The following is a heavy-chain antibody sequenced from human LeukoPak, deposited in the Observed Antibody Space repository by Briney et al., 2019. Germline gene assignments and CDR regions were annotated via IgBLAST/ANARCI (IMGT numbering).Heavy chain of an antibody. CDR1: GFTVSSNY. CDR2: IHSGGTT. J-gene: IGHJ5*02. V-gene: IGHV3-53*05. D-gene: IGHD3-16*01. Sequence: GGSLRLSCAVSGFTVSSNYMSWVRQAPGKGLEWVSLIHSGGTTDYADSVKGRFTISRDNSKNTLYLQMNSLRAEDTAAYYCAKDYVENWFDPWGQGTLVTVSS. CDR3: AKDYVENWFDP.